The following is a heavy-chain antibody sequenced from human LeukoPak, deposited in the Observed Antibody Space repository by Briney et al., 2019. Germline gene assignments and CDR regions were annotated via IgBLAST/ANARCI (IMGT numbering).Heavy chain of an antibody. Sequence: PGGSLRLSCAASGFTFSSYAMSWVRQAPGKGLEWVSAISGSGGSAYYADSVKGRFTISRDNSKNTLYLQMNSLRAEDTAVYYCAKGKDGYNYFDYWGQGTLVTVSS. J-gene: IGHJ4*02. CDR3: AKGKDGYNYFDY. D-gene: IGHD5-24*01. CDR1: GFTFSSYA. CDR2: ISGSGGSA. V-gene: IGHV3-23*01.